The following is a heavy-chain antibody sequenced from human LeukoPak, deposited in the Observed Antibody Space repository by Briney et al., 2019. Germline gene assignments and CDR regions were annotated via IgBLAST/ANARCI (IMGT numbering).Heavy chain of an antibody. CDR1: GYTFTGYY. J-gene: IGHJ6*02. CDR2: INPNSGGT. Sequence: ASVKVSCKASGYTFTGYYMHWVRQAPGQGLEWMGWINPNSGGTNYAQKFQGRATMTRDTSISTAYMELSRLRSDDTAVYYCARVEGYCSSTSCYNYYYGMDVWAKGPRSPSP. CDR3: ARVEGYCSSTSCYNYYYGMDV. V-gene: IGHV1-2*02. D-gene: IGHD2-2*02.